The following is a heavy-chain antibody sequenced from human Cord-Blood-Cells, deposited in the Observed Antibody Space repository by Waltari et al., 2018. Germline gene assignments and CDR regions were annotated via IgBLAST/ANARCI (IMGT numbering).Heavy chain of an antibody. Sequence: QVQLVQSGAEVKKPGSSVKVSCKASGGTFSSYAISWVRQAPGQGLEWMGGGIPILGTANDAKKFQGRVTSTADKSTSTAYMELSSVRSEDTAVYYGASHYSSSSKTRVDWGQGTLVTVSS. CDR1: GGTFSSYA. J-gene: IGHJ4*02. CDR2: GIPILGTA. D-gene: IGHD6-6*01. V-gene: IGHV1-69*06. CDR3: ASHYSSSSKTRVD.